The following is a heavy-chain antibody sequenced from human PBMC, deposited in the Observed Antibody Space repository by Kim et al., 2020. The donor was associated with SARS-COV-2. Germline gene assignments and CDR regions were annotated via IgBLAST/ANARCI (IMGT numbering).Heavy chain of an antibody. CDR1: GGSISSGGYS. D-gene: IGHD5-12*01. J-gene: IGHJ5*02. CDR3: ARGYSGYDSNWFDP. V-gene: IGHV4-30-2*01. Sequence: SETLSLTCAVSGGSISSGGYSWSRIRQPPGKGLEWIGYIYYSGSTYYNPSLKSRVTISVDRSKNQFSLKLSSVTAADTAVYYCARGYSGYDSNWFDPWGQGTLVTVSS. CDR2: IYYSGST.